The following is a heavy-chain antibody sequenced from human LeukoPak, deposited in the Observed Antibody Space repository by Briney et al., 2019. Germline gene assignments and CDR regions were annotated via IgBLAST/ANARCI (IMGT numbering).Heavy chain of an antibody. V-gene: IGHV1-46*01. CDR3: ARDKKNDYYDSSGLFDY. CDR2: INPSGGST. CDR1: GYTFTSYY. D-gene: IGHD3-22*01. Sequence: ASVKLSCTASGYTFTSYYMHWVRQAPGQGLEWMGIINPSGGSTSYAQKFQGRVTMTRDMSTSTVYMELSSLRSEDTAVHYCARDKKNDYYDSSGLFDYWGQGTLVTVSS. J-gene: IGHJ4*02.